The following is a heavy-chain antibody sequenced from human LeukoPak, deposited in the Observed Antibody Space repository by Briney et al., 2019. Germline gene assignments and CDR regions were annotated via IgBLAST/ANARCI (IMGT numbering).Heavy chain of an antibody. D-gene: IGHD3-22*01. J-gene: IGHJ4*02. V-gene: IGHV3-23*01. CDR3: AKDGLYYDGSTHIYYFDY. Sequence: PGGSLRLSCAASGFSFSDYAMAWVRQAPGKGLEWVSVITGSGGVTHYAGSVKGRFTISRDNSKNTLYLQMNNLRVEDTARYYCAKDGLYYDGSTHIYYFDYWGQGTLVAASS. CDR1: GFSFSDYA. CDR2: ITGSGGVT.